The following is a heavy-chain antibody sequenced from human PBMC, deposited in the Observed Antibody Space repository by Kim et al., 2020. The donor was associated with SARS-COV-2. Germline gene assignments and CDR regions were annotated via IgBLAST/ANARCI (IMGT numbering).Heavy chain of an antibody. D-gene: IGHD1-26*01. CDR2: INGANEIK. CDR1: GYIFTDYA. CDR3: ARVAGYSGGLDY. V-gene: IGHV1-3*01. J-gene: IGHJ4*02. Sequence: ASVKVSCKASGYIFTDYAMHWVRQAPGQRPEWMAWINGANEIKKCAQKFQGRVTVSRDTSANTGYMDLSSLRSEDTAVYYCARVAGYSGGLDYWGQGTLVTVSS.